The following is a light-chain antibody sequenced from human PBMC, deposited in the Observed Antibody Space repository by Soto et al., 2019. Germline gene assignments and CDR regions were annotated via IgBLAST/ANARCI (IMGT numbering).Light chain of an antibody. CDR3: TSYTSDSTYV. J-gene: IGLJ1*01. V-gene: IGLV2-14*01. CDR1: STDVGRYNY. Sequence: SVLAEPPAGSGSRGQWMTISCTGTSTDVGRYNYVSWYQQHPGKAPKLMVYDVSNRPSWVSNRFSGSKSGITASLTISGLQAEDEADYYCTSYTSDSTYVFGTGTKVTVL. CDR2: DVS.